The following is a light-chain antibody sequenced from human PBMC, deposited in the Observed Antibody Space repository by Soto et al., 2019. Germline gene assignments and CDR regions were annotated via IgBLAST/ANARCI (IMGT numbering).Light chain of an antibody. CDR2: DVS. J-gene: IGLJ2*01. V-gene: IGLV2-11*01. CDR3: SSYAGRYTLVV. Sequence: QSALTQPRSVSGSPGQSVTISCTGTSSDVGGYKYVSWYQQHAGKAPKLMIYDVSKRPSGVPDRFSGSKSGNTASLTISGLQAEDEADYYCSSYAGRYTLVVFGGGTKVTVL. CDR1: SSDVGGYKY.